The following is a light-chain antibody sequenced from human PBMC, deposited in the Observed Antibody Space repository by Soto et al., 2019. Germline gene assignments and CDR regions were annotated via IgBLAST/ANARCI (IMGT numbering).Light chain of an antibody. CDR1: SGSVSTSYF. Sequence: QTVVTQEPSVSVSPGGTVTLTCSLSSGSVSTSYFPRWYQQTPGQPPRTLIYNTGTRSSGVPDRFSGSIRGNKAALTITGAQAADEAEDFCLLFISSATWAFGGGTKVTVL. CDR3: LLFISSATWA. CDR2: NTG. V-gene: IGLV8-61*01. J-gene: IGLJ2*01.